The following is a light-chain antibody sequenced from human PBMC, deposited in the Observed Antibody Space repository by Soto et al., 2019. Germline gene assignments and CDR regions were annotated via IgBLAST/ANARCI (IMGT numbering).Light chain of an antibody. CDR3: QQYNSYWT. CDR2: KAS. V-gene: IGKV1-5*03. Sequence: EIQMTQSPSTLSAPVVARVTITCRASQSISSWLAWYQQKPGKAPKLLIYKASSLESGVPSRFSGSGSGTEFTLTISSLQPDDFATYYCQQYNSYWTFGQGTKV. CDR1: QSISSW. J-gene: IGKJ1*01.